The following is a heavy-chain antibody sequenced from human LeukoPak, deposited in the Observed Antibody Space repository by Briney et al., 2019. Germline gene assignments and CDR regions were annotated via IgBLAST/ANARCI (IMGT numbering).Heavy chain of an antibody. Sequence: ASVKVSCKASGYTFTSYGISWVRQAPGQGLEWMGWISAYNGNTNYAQKLQGRVTMTTDTSTSTAYMELRSLRSDDTAVYYCARDVPHSRASLVWDYFDYWGQGTLVTVSS. V-gene: IGHV1-18*01. CDR3: ARDVPHSRASLVWDYFDY. CDR1: GYTFTSYG. CDR2: ISAYNGNT. D-gene: IGHD6-13*01. J-gene: IGHJ4*02.